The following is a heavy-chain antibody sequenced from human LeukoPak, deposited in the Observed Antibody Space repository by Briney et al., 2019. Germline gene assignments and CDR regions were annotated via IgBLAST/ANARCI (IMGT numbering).Heavy chain of an antibody. V-gene: IGHV3-7*01. CDR2: IKQDGSEK. CDR1: GFTFSRYW. D-gene: IGHD3-16*01. Sequence: GGSLRLSCAASGFTFSRYWMRWVRQAPGKGLEGVANIKQDGSEKYYADSVKGRFTISRDNAKNSLYLKMNSLRAEDTAVYYCARDGGYYFDYWGQGTLVTVSS. J-gene: IGHJ4*02. CDR3: ARDGGYYFDY.